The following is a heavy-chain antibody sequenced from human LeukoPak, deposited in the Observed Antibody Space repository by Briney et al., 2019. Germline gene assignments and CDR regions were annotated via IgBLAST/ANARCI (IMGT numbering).Heavy chain of an antibody. CDR3: ALTKQATRFQLPLFAFDI. J-gene: IGHJ3*02. D-gene: IGHD2-2*01. CDR1: GYSISSGYY. Sequence: SETLSLTCAVSGYSISSGYYWGWIRQPPGKGLEWFGSIYHSGSTYYNPSLKSRVTISVDTSKNQFSLKLSSVTAADTAVYYCALTKQATRFQLPLFAFDIWGQGTMVTVSS. V-gene: IGHV4-38-2*01. CDR2: IYHSGST.